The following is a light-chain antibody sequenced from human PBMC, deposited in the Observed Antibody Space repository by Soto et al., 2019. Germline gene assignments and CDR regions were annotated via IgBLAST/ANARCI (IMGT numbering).Light chain of an antibody. CDR1: QSVSSY. CDR2: DAS. Sequence: EIVLTQSPATLSLSPGERATLSCRASQSVSSYLAWYQQKPGQAPRLLIYDASNRAPGVPARFSGSGSGTDFTLTVSSLEPEDFAVYYCQHRSNWPWTFGQGTKVEIK. V-gene: IGKV3-11*01. J-gene: IGKJ1*01. CDR3: QHRSNWPWT.